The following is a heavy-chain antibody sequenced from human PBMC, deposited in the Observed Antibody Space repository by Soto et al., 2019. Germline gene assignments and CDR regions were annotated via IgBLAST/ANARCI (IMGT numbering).Heavy chain of an antibody. J-gene: IGHJ4*02. V-gene: IGHV4-59*01. CDR1: GGSISSYY. Sequence: SETLSLTCTVSGGSISSYYWSWIRQPPGKGLEWIGYIYYSGSTNYNPSLKSRVTISVDTSKNQFSLKLSSVTAADTAVYYCARGSGYSYGYYFDYWGQGTLVTVSS. D-gene: IGHD5-18*01. CDR2: IYYSGST. CDR3: ARGSGYSYGYYFDY.